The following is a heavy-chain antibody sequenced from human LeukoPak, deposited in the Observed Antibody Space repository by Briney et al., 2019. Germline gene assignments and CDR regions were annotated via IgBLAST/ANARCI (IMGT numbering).Heavy chain of an antibody. J-gene: IGHJ3*02. CDR3: AKDQGFGERAFDI. D-gene: IGHD3-10*01. V-gene: IGHV3-9*03. Sequence: GGSLRLSCAASGFTFDDYAMHWVRQAPGKGLEWVSGISWNSGSTGYADSVKGRFTISRDNAKNSLYLQMNSLRAEDMALYYCAKDQGFGERAFDIWGQGTMVTVSS. CDR1: GFTFDDYA. CDR2: ISWNSGST.